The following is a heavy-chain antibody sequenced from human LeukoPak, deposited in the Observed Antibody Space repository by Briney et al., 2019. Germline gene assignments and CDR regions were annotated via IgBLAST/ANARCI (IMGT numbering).Heavy chain of an antibody. Sequence: PGRCEGLSRVASRFTFRNYAVRWDRQAPGKWKEWVSAITGGGSGIYYADSMKSRFTISRDNSRNTLYLQINSLRAEDTAVYYCAKWGDYDVLTGYYVSDYWGQGTLVTVSS. CDR3: AKWGDYDVLTGYYVSDY. D-gene: IGHD3-9*01. J-gene: IGHJ4*02. V-gene: IGHV3-23*01. CDR1: RFTFRNYA. CDR2: ITGGGSGI.